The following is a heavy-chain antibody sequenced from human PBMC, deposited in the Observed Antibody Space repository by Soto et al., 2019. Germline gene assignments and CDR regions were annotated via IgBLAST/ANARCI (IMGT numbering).Heavy chain of an antibody. D-gene: IGHD3-10*01. CDR1: GFTFSSYA. Sequence: EVQLLESGGGLVQPGGSLRLSCAASGFTFSSYAMSWVRQAPGKGLEWVSAISGSGGSTYYADSVKGRFTISRDNSKNTLYLQMNSLRAEDTAVYYCAKVGHITMVRGVPYDPWGQGTLVTVSS. CDR2: ISGSGGST. CDR3: AKVGHITMVRGVPYDP. J-gene: IGHJ5*02. V-gene: IGHV3-23*01.